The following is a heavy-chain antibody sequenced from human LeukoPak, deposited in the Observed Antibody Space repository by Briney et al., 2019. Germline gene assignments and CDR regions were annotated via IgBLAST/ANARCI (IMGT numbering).Heavy chain of an antibody. CDR3: ARDGRYNLNYADY. D-gene: IGHD1-20*01. Sequence: ASVKVSCKASGYTFTSYGISWVRQAPGQGLEWMGWISAYNGNTNYAQKLQGRVTMTTDTSTSTGYMELRSLRSDDTAVYYCARDGRYNLNYADYWGQETLVTVSS. J-gene: IGHJ4*02. CDR2: ISAYNGNT. V-gene: IGHV1-18*01. CDR1: GYTFTSYG.